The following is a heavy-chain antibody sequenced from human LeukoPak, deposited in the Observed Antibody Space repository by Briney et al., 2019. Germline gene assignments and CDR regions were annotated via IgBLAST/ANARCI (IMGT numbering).Heavy chain of an antibody. V-gene: IGHV1-69*13. CDR3: ARPKGDSSGYYYGY. CDR1: GYTFTSYA. Sequence: GASVKVSCKASGYTFTSYAISWVRQAPGQGLEWMGGIIPIFGTANYAQKFQGRVTITADESTSTAYMELSSLRSEDTAVYYCARPKGDSSGYYYGYWGQGTLVTVSS. J-gene: IGHJ4*02. D-gene: IGHD3-22*01. CDR2: IIPIFGTA.